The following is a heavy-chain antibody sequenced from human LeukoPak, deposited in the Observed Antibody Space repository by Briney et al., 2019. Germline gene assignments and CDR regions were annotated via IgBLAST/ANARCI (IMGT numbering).Heavy chain of an antibody. Sequence: PGGSLRLSCAASGFTFSNAWMNWVRQAPGKGLEWVGRIKSKTDGGTTDYAAPVKGRFTISRDDSKNTLNLQMNSLKTEDTAVYYCTTDKYVAALFDYWGQGTLVTVSS. V-gene: IGHV3-15*07. D-gene: IGHD6-19*01. CDR2: IKSKTDGGTT. J-gene: IGHJ4*02. CDR3: TTDKYVAALFDY. CDR1: GFTFSNAW.